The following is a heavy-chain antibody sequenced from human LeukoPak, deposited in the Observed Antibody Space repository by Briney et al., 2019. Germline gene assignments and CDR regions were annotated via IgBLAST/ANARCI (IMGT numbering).Heavy chain of an antibody. Sequence: SETLSLTCTVSGGSISSSSYYWSWIRQPAGKGLEWIGRIYTSGSTNYNPSLKSRVTMSVDTSKNQFSLKLSSVTAADTAVYYCARFRENYYYYYMDVWGRGTTVTVSS. V-gene: IGHV4-61*02. CDR2: IYTSGST. CDR3: ARFRENYYYYYMDV. J-gene: IGHJ6*03. CDR1: GGSISSSSYY.